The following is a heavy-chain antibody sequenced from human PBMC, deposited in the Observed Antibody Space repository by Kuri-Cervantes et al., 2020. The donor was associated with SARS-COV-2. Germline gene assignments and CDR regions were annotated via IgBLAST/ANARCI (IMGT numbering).Heavy chain of an antibody. CDR3: ARDYYYDSSGYFFDP. CDR1: GGTFSSYA. J-gene: IGHJ5*02. V-gene: IGHV1-69*05. CDR2: IIPIFGTA. D-gene: IGHD3-22*01. Sequence: SVKVSCKASGGTFSSYAISWVRQAPGQGLEWLGGIIPIFGTANYAQKFQGRVTITTDESTSTAYMELSSLRSEDTAVYYCARDYYYDSSGYFFDPWGQGTLVTVSS.